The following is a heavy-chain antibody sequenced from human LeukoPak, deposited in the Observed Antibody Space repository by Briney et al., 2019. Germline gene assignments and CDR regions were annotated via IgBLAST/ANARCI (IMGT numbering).Heavy chain of an antibody. CDR1: GYTFTSYA. CDR2: IIPILGIA. D-gene: IGHD5-18*01. J-gene: IGHJ4*02. V-gene: IGHV1-69*04. Sequence: SVKVSCKASGYTFTSYAMNWVRQAPGQGLEWMGRIIPILGIANYAQKFQGRVTITADKSTSTAYMELSSLRSEDTAVYYCAREGVDTAMVYYFDYWGQGTLVTVSS. CDR3: AREGVDTAMVYYFDY.